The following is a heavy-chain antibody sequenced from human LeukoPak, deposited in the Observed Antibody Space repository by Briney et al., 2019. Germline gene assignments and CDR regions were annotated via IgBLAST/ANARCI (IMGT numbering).Heavy chain of an antibody. Sequence: GGSLRLSCAASGFTFSSYSMNWVRQAPGKGLEWVSSISSSSSYIYYADSVKGRFTISRDNARNSLYLQMNSLRAEDTAVYYCARVTPNYYDSSGYYLFDPWGQGTLLTVSS. J-gene: IGHJ5*02. CDR1: GFTFSSYS. CDR3: ARVTPNYYDSSGYYLFDP. CDR2: ISSSSSYI. D-gene: IGHD3-22*01. V-gene: IGHV3-21*01.